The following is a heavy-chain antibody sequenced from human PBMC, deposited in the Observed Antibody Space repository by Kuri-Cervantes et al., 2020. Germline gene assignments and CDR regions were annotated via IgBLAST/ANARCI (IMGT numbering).Heavy chain of an antibody. J-gene: IGHJ6*02. CDR3: ARCQAIYALPGHPPPYGMDV. D-gene: IGHD2/OR15-2a*01. CDR2: INPNSGGT. Sequence: ASVKVSCKASGYTFTGYYVHWVRQAPGQGLEWMGWINPNSGGTNYAQKFQGRVTMTRDTSISTAYMELRSLRSDDTAVYYCARCQAIYALPGHPPPYGMDVWGQGTTVTVSS. CDR1: GYTFTGYY. V-gene: IGHV1-2*02.